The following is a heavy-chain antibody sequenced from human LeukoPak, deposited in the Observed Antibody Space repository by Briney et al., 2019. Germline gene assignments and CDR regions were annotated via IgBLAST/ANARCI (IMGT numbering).Heavy chain of an antibody. CDR1: GYSISSGYY. CDR2: IYHSGST. CDR3: ARRWYYYFDY. D-gene: IGHD4-23*01. J-gene: IGHJ4*02. V-gene: IGHV4-38-2*02. Sequence: SETLSLTCTVSGYSISSGYYWGWIRQPPGKGLEWIGSIYHSGSTYYNPSLKSRVTISVDTSKNQFSLKLSSVTAADTAVYYCARRWYYYFDYWGQGTLVTVSS.